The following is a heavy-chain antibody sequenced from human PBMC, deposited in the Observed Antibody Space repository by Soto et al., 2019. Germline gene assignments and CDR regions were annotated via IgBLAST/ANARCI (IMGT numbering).Heavy chain of an antibody. D-gene: IGHD4-17*01. Sequence: QVQLQESGPGLVKPSQTLSLTCSVSGGSISSGDYYWSWIRQPPGKGLEWIGYIYYSGTTRYNPSLKRRLAISVDTSKKQFALKLRSVTAADTAKYFCARCLLAGDYGGDYFGFQIWGQGTMVSVSS. J-gene: IGHJ3*02. CDR1: GGSISSGDYY. V-gene: IGHV4-30-4*01. CDR3: ARCLLAGDYGGDYFGFQI. CDR2: IYYSGTT.